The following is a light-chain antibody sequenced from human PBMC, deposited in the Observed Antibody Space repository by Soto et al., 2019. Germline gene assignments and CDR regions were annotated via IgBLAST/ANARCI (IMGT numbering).Light chain of an antibody. CDR1: SGHGNYV. V-gene: IGLV4-69*01. J-gene: IGLJ2*01. CDR3: QTGDTGMVV. CDR2: VKSDGSH. Sequence: QLVLTQSPSASASLGASVTLTCTLSSGHGNYVIAWHQQQPEKGPRFLMKVKSDGSHNKGDGIPDRFSGSSSGAERYLTISSLQSEDEADYFFQTGDTGMVVFGGGTKLTVL.